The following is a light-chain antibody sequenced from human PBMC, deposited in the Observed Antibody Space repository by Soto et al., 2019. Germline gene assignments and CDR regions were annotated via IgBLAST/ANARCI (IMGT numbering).Light chain of an antibody. V-gene: IGKV3-15*01. CDR1: QSVSSSY. J-gene: IGKJ1*01. CDR3: QQYNNWWT. Sequence: EIVLTQSPGTLSLSPGERATLSFRASQSVSSSYLAWYQQRPGQAPRLLIYGASTRATGIPARFSGSGSGTEFTLTISSLQSEDFAVYYCQQYNNWWTFGQGTKGDIK. CDR2: GAS.